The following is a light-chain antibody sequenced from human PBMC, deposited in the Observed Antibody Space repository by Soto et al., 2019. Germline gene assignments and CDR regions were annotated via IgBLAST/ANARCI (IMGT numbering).Light chain of an antibody. J-gene: IGKJ1*01. Sequence: AIQMTQSPSSLSASIGDRVTITCRASQDIRYELGWYQQKPGKAPKVLISAASSLEDGVPSRFSGSGSGTDFTLTISSLRPEDFATYFCLQDYNYPRTFGQGTKVEIK. V-gene: IGKV1-6*01. CDR1: QDIRYE. CDR3: LQDYNYPRT. CDR2: AAS.